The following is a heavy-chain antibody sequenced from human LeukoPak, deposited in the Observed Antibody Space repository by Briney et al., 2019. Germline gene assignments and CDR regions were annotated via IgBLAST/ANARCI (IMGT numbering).Heavy chain of an antibody. CDR3: ARDQWGPDV. CDR2: IKQDGSEE. V-gene: IGHV3-7*03. D-gene: IGHD2-8*01. Sequence: SGGSLRLSCAVSGFTLSAYWMTWVRQAPGKGLEWVANIKQDGSEEYYVDSVKGRFTISRDNAKNSLYLQMNSLRAEDTAVYYCARDQWGPDVWGKGTTVTVSS. CDR1: GFTLSAYW. J-gene: IGHJ6*04.